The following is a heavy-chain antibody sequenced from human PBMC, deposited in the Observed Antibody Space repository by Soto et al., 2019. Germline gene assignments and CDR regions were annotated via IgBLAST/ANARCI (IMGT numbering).Heavy chain of an antibody. CDR3: ARGVGNVRITIFGLVTLFDY. V-gene: IGHV1-18*01. J-gene: IGHJ4*02. D-gene: IGHD3-3*01. CDR1: GYTFTSYG. Sequence: ASVKVSCKASGYTFTSYGISWVRQAPGQGLEWMGWISAYNGNTNYAQKLQGRVTMTTDTSTSTAYMELRSLRSDDTAVYYCARGVGNVRITIFGLVTLFDYWGQGTLVTVSS. CDR2: ISAYNGNT.